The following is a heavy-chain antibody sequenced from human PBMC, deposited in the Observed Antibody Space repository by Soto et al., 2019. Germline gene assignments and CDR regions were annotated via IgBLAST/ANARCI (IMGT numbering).Heavy chain of an antibody. D-gene: IGHD3-10*01. J-gene: IGHJ4*02. CDR2: ISTSSTAI. CDR1: GLTFSTNT. CDR3: VITDSGRERGY. Sequence: EVQLVESGGGFVQRGGSLRLSCAVSGLTFSTNTINWVRQAPGKGLEWVSYISTSSTAIYYADSVKGRFTISRDDAKSSRYLQMNSLRDEDTAVYYCVITDSGRERGYWGQGTLVTVSS. V-gene: IGHV3-48*02.